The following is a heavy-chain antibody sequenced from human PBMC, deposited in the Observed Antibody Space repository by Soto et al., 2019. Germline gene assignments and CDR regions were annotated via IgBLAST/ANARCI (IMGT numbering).Heavy chain of an antibody. J-gene: IGHJ5*02. D-gene: IGHD3-10*01. V-gene: IGHV3-23*01. Sequence: GGSLRLSCEASGFPFSTTDMSWVRQAPGKGLEWVSTIDGSGGGTYYADFVKGRFTISRDNSKNTVYLQMTTLRVDDTAKYYCAKNSGWFKTWGQGTLVTVYS. CDR1: GFPFSTTD. CDR3: AKNSGWFKT. CDR2: IDGSGGGT.